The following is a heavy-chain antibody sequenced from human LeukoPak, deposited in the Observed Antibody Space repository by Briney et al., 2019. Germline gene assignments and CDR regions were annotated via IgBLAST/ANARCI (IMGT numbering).Heavy chain of an antibody. CDR1: GGTFSSYA. CDR3: ARDHSSSWYQRAFDI. Sequence: GASVKVSCKASGGTFSSYAISWVRQAPGQGLEWMGGIIPIFGTANYAQKFQGRVTITADESTSTAYMELSSLRSEDTAVYYCARDHSSSWYQRAFDIWGQGTMVTVSS. CDR2: IIPIFGTA. J-gene: IGHJ3*02. V-gene: IGHV1-69*13. D-gene: IGHD6-13*01.